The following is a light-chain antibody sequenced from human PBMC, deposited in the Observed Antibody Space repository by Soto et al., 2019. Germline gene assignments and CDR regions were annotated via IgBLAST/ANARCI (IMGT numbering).Light chain of an antibody. Sequence: QSVLTQPPSVSEAPRQRVTISCSGSTSNIGNNPVNWYQQLPGRSPKLLIYYNDRLPSGVSDRFSGSKSGASASLAISGLQSDDAAEYYCAAWDDSLNGPVFGGGTKVTVL. V-gene: IGLV1-36*01. CDR3: AAWDDSLNGPV. CDR2: YND. CDR1: TSNIGNNP. J-gene: IGLJ2*01.